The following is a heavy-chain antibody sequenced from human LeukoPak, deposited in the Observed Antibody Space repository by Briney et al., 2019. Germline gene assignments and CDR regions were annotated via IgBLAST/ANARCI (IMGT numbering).Heavy chain of an antibody. V-gene: IGHV3-23*01. D-gene: IGHD2-15*01. CDR2: ISGSGGST. CDR1: GFTFSSYA. J-gene: IGHJ4*02. Sequence: PGGSLRLSCAASGFTFSSYAMSWVRQAPGKGLEWVSAISGSGGSTYYADSVKGRFTISRDNSKNTLYLQMNSLRAEDTAVYYCAKDICSGGSCYSFSDYWGQGTLVTVSS. CDR3: AKDICSGGSCYSFSDY.